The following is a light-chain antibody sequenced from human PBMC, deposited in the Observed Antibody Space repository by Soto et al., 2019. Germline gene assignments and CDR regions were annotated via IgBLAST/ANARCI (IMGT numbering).Light chain of an antibody. Sequence: QSALTQPASVSGSPGQSITISCTGTSSDVGSYNLVSWYQQHPGKAPKLMIYEGTKRPSGVSNRFSGSKPGNTASLTIYGLPAEDGADYFCCSYAGAGTYVFGTGTKVTVL. CDR1: SSDVGSYNL. CDR2: EGT. V-gene: IGLV2-23*01. CDR3: CSYAGAGTYV. J-gene: IGLJ1*01.